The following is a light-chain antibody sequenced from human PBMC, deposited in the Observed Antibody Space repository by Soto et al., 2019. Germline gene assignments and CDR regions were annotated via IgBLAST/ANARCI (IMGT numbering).Light chain of an antibody. Sequence: IQMKQSPSSLSSCVGDLVTITLRASQGIRNDLGWYQQKPGKAPKLLIYAASSLQSGVPSRFSGSGSGTDFTLTISSLQPEDLATYYCLLDYNYPLNFGGGTTVDI. CDR1: QGIRND. CDR3: LLDYNYPLN. CDR2: AAS. V-gene: IGKV1-6*01. J-gene: IGKJ4*01.